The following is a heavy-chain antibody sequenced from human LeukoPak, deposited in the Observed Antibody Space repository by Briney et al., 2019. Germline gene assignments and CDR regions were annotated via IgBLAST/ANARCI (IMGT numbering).Heavy chain of an antibody. V-gene: IGHV1-8*02. D-gene: IGHD6-13*01. CDR1: GYTFTSYA. Sequence: ASVKVSCNASGYTFTSYAMNWVRQAPGQGLEWMGWMNPNSGNTGYAQEFQGRVTMTRNTSISTAYMELSSLRSEDTAVYYCARSIRQQLDPSHWGQGTLVTVSS. J-gene: IGHJ4*02. CDR2: MNPNSGNT. CDR3: ARSIRQQLDPSH.